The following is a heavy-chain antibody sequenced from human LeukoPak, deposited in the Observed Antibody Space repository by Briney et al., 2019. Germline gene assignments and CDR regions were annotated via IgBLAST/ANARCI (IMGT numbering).Heavy chain of an antibody. V-gene: IGHV3-23*01. CDR2: ISASGVST. D-gene: IGHD1-1*01. CDR1: IFTFSDSA. CDR3: GRDIQLSY. J-gene: IGHJ4*02. Sequence: GRTLRLSCAASIFTFSDSAITWVRHAPAKGLEWVSLISASGVSTYYADSVKGRFTISRDNSNTTLYLQMGSLRAGDTAVYFCGRDIQLSYLGQGTLVTVSS.